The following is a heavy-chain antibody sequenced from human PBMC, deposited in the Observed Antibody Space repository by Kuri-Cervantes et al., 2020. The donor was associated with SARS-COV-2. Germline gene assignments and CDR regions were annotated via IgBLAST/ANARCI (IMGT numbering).Heavy chain of an antibody. CDR2: ISSSSSTI. V-gene: IGHV3-48*02. J-gene: IGHJ6*02. Sequence: GESLKISCAASGFTFSSYSMNWVRQAPGKGLEWVSYISSSSSTIYYADYVKGRFTISRDNAKNSLYLQMNSLRDEDTAVYYCAREAPCRIVGAICYGMDVWGQGTTVTVSS. CDR3: AREAPCRIVGAICYGMDV. D-gene: IGHD1-26*01. CDR1: GFTFSSYS.